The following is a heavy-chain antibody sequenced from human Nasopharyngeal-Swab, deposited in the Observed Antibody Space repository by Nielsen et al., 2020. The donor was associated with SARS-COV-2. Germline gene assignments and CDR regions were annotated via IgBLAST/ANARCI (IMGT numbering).Heavy chain of an antibody. D-gene: IGHD2-21*02. CDR2: IYYSGST. Sequence: SEPLSLTCTVSGGSISSGSYYWSSIRQPPGKGLEWIGYIYYSGSTNYNPSLKSRVTISVDTSKNQFSLKLSSVTAADTAVYYCARDRRGGDGFDYWGQGTLVTVSS. CDR3: ARDRRGGDGFDY. V-gene: IGHV4-61*01. J-gene: IGHJ4*02. CDR1: GGSISSGSYY.